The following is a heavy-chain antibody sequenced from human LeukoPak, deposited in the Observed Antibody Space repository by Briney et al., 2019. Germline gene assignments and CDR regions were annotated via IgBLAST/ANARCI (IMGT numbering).Heavy chain of an antibody. D-gene: IGHD3-3*01. J-gene: IGHJ5*02. CDR1: GGTFISYA. CDR2: IIPIFGTA. Sequence: SVKVSFKASGGTFISYAISWVRQAPGQGLEWMGGIIPIFGTANYAQKFQGRVTITTDESTSTAYMELSSLRSEDTAVYYCASSSLEWLFRRYNWFDPWGQGTLVTVSS. V-gene: IGHV1-69*05. CDR3: ASSSLEWLFRRYNWFDP.